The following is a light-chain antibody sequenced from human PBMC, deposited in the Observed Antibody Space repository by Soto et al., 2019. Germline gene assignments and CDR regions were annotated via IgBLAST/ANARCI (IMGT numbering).Light chain of an antibody. J-gene: IGKJ5*01. V-gene: IGKV3-15*01. CDR3: QQYNNWPPIT. CDR1: QSVSSN. CDR2: GAS. Sequence: EIVMTQSPATLSVSPGERATLSCRASQSVSSNLAWYQQKPGQAPRLLIYGASTRATGIPARFSGSGSGTEFTLTISSLQSEDVAVYYCQQYNNWPPITVGQGTRREIK.